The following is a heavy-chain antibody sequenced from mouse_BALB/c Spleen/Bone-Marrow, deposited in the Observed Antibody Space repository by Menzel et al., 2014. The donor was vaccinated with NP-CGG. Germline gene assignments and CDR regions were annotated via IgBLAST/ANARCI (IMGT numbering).Heavy chain of an antibody. CDR1: GFTFSSYA. V-gene: IGHV5-9-3*01. D-gene: IGHD2-4*01. CDR2: ISSGGSYT. J-gene: IGHJ2*01. CDR3: ARHGITRLLDY. Sequence: EVQVVESGGGLVKPRGSLKLSCAASGFTFSSYAMSWVRQTPEKRLEWVATISSGGSYTYYPDSVKGRFTISRDNAKNTLYLQMSSLRSEDTAMYYCARHGITRLLDYWGQGTTLTVSS.